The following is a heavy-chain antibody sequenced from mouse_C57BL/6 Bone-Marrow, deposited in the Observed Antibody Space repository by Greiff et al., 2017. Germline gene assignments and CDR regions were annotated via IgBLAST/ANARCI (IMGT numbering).Heavy chain of an antibody. CDR1: GYTFTSYW. CDR2: IDPSDSYP. Sequence: QVQLQQPGAELVMPGASVKLSCKASGYTFTSYWMHWVKQRPGQGLEWIGEIDPSDSYPNYNQKFKGKSTLTVDKSSSTAYMQLSSLTSEDSAVYYCARDGYYGYWGQGTTLTVSS. J-gene: IGHJ2*01. D-gene: IGHD2-3*01. CDR3: ARDGYYGY. V-gene: IGHV1-69*01.